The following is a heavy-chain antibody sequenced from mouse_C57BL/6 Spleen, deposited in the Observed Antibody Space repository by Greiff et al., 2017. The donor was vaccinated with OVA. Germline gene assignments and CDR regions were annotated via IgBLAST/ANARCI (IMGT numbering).Heavy chain of an antibody. V-gene: IGHV2-4*01. CDR2: IWSGGST. CDR1: GFSLTSYG. J-gene: IGHJ3*01. CDR3: AKNWDEGFAY. D-gene: IGHD4-1*01. Sequence: QVQLQQSGPGLVQPSQCLSITCTVSGFSLTSYGVHWVRQPPGKGLEWLGVIWSGGSTDYNAAFISRLSISKDNSKSQVFFKMNSLQADDTAIYYCAKNWDEGFAYWGQGTLVTVSA.